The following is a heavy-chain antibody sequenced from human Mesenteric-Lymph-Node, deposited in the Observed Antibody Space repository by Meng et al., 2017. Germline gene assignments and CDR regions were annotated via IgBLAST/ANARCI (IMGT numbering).Heavy chain of an antibody. Sequence: GESLKISCAASGFTFSSYAMSWVRQAPGKGLEWVSAISGSGGSTYYVDSVKGRFTISRDNSKNTLYLQMNSLRAEDTAVYYCAKHYPRVGYSSGWYGPGTHDAFDIWGQGTMVTVSS. CDR2: ISGSGGST. V-gene: IGHV3-23*01. J-gene: IGHJ3*02. CDR3: AKHYPRVGYSSGWYGPGTHDAFDI. D-gene: IGHD6-19*01. CDR1: GFTFSSYA.